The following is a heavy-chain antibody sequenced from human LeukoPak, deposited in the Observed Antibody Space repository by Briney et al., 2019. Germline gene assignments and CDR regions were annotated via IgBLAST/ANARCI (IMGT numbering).Heavy chain of an antibody. V-gene: IGHV3-48*03. CDR3: ARRYCSSTSCTLDY. Sequence: GGSLRLSCAASGFTFSNYEVNWVRQAPGKGLEWVSYIGTSGSTKYYADSVRGRFTISRDNAENSLHLQMNSLRAEDAAVYYCARRYCSSTSCTLDYWGQGTLVTVSS. D-gene: IGHD2-2*01. J-gene: IGHJ4*02. CDR2: IGTSGSTK. CDR1: GFTFSNYE.